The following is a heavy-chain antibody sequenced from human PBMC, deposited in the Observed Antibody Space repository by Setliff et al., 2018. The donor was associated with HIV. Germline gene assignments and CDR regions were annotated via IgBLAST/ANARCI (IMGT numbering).Heavy chain of an antibody. Sequence: SETLSLTCTASGGSISSRSYYWGWIRQPPGKGLEWIGSIFYSGSTYYNPSLKSRVTISLDTSKNQFSLKLSSVTAADTAVYYCARSKTYYDFWGGYYTHDAFKIWGQGAMVTVSS. J-gene: IGHJ3*02. D-gene: IGHD3-3*01. V-gene: IGHV4-39*01. CDR3: ARSKTYYDFWGGYYTHDAFKI. CDR1: GGSISSRSYY. CDR2: IFYSGST.